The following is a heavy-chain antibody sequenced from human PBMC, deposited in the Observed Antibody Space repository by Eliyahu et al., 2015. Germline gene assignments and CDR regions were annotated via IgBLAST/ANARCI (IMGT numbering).Heavy chain of an antibody. CDR2: ISPHGAII. CDR1: XFMFXGSW. D-gene: IGHD4-11*01. J-gene: IGHJ4*02. Sequence: EVHLVESGGGLIQPGGSLXLSCAASXFMFXGSWXHLDWQPQAPGKGLAWVARISPHGAIISYADGVRGRFTISRDDAKNTVYLEMTGLRTEDTAVYYCARDFWTSDYSSEGDDFDAWGQGTLVTVSS. CDR3: ARDFWTSDYSSEGDDFDA. V-gene: IGHV3-74*01.